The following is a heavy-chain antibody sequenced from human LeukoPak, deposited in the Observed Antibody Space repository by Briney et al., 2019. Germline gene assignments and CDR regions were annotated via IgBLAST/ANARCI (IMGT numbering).Heavy chain of an antibody. J-gene: IGHJ4*02. Sequence: ASVKVSCKASGYTFTGYYMHWVRQAPGQGLEWMGWINPNSGGTNYAQKFQGRVTMTRDTSIGTAYMELSRLRSDDTAVYYCATVGNGFYYFDYWGQGTLVTVSS. V-gene: IGHV1-2*02. CDR1: GYTFTGYY. CDR3: ATVGNGFYYFDY. D-gene: IGHD1-26*01. CDR2: INPNSGGT.